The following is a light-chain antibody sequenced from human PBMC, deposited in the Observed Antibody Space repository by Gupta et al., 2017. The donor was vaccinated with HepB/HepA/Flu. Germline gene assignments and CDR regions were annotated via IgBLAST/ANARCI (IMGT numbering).Light chain of an antibody. CDR2: DVT. CDR1: SSAVGGYNY. J-gene: IGLJ1*01. V-gene: IGLV2-11*01. Sequence: QSALTQPRSVSGSPGQSVTISCTGTSSAVGGYNYVSWYQQHPGKAPKLIIYDVTKRPSGVPDRFSGSKSGNTASLTISGLQADDEADYYCCSYGGTSTFYVFGTGTKVT. CDR3: CSYGGTSTFYV.